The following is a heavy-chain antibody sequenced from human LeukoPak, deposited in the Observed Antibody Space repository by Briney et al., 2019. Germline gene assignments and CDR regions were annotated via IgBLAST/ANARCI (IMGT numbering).Heavy chain of an antibody. CDR3: ATASRGYTADDFSFDY. V-gene: IGHV3-53*01. D-gene: IGHD5-12*01. CDR1: GFNVSRNY. J-gene: IGHJ4*02. CDR2: IYSSGTT. Sequence: GGSLRLSCAASGFNVSRNYMSWVRQAPGKGLESLSVIYSSGTTYYADSVKGRFTISRDSSKNTLYLQMNSLKADDTAVYYCATASRGYTADDFSFDYWGQGTLVTVSS.